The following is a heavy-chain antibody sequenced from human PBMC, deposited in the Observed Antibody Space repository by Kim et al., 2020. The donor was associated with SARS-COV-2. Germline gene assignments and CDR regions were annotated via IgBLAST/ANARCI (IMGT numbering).Heavy chain of an antibody. Sequence: GGSLRLSCAASEFTFSTSWMTWVRQAPGKGLEWVASIKQDAYESYYVDSVKGRFTISRDNAKNLLYLQMNSLRPEDTAVYYCAKGVSGAPNYYYHYGMDVWGQGTTVTVPS. J-gene: IGHJ6*01. CDR1: EFTFSTSW. CDR3: AKGVSGAPNYYYHYGMDV. V-gene: IGHV3-7*03. D-gene: IGHD6-13*01. CDR2: IKQDAYES.